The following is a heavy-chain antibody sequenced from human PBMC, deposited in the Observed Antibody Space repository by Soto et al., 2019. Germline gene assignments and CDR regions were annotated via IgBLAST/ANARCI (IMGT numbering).Heavy chain of an antibody. J-gene: IGHJ4*02. D-gene: IGHD3-10*01. V-gene: IGHV3-9*01. CDR2: INWNSGDK. Sequence: VQMVESGGDLVKPGMALRLSCVTSGFKLDDFAMHWVRQGQGKGLEWVAGINWNSGDKDYGESAKGRFVISRDNGKRSLELQMNSLRPEDTAVYYCVRGRGPMNRGYFYSWGRGTLVTVSP. CDR3: VRGRGPMNRGYFYS. CDR1: GFKLDDFA.